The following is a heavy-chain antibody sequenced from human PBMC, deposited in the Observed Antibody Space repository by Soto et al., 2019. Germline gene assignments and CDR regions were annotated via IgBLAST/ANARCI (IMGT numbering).Heavy chain of an antibody. CDR2: IYYSGTT. V-gene: IGHV4-31*03. CDR3: ARGWQRVTGTYDS. J-gene: IGHJ5*01. D-gene: IGHD1-1*01. Sequence: SETLSLTCSVPDGSVSSDFYYWHWIRQRPGKGLEWIGYIYYSGTTYYNPSLTGRVAISVDTSKNHLFLTLTSVTAADTAVYYCARGWQRVTGTYDSWGQGTRVTVAS. CDR1: DGSVSSDFYY.